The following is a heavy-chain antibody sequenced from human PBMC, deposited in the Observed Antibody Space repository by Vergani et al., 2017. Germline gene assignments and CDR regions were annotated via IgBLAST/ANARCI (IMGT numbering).Heavy chain of an antibody. Sequence: QVQLQESGPGLVKPSETLSLTCTVSGGSISSYYWSWIRQPPGKGLEWIGYIYYSGSTNYNPSLKSRVTILVDTSKNQFSLKLSSVTAADTAVYYCARATAEYYDFWSGYYAGDYFDYWGQGTLVTVSS. CDR3: ARATAEYYDFWSGYYAGDYFDY. D-gene: IGHD3-3*01. J-gene: IGHJ4*02. CDR2: IYYSGST. V-gene: IGHV4-59*01. CDR1: GGSISSYY.